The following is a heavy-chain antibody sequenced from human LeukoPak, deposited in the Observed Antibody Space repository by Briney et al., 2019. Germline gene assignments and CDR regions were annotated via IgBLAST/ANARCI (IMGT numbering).Heavy chain of an antibody. CDR1: GFTFRSHG. J-gene: IGHJ4*02. D-gene: IGHD3-10*01. CDR2: IWYDGSNK. Sequence: PGKSLRLSCAASGFTFRSHGMHWVRQAPGEGLEWVAVIWYDGSNKYYADSVKGRFTISRDNSKNMLYLQTNSLRAEDTAVYYCVRDRSDSYLDYWGQGTLVTVSS. V-gene: IGHV3-33*01. CDR3: VRDRSDSYLDY.